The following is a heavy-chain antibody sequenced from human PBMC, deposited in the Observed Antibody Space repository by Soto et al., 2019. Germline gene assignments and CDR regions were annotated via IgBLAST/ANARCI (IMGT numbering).Heavy chain of an antibody. Sequence: QVQLVESGGGVIQPGRSLRLSCAASGFSFGAYAMFWVRQAPGKGLEWVAVISYDGANIYYADSVKGRFTISRDNSKNTLYVQMNSLRTEDTAIYYCARDRSGIRGFDYWGQGTLVTVS. CDR3: ARDRSGIRGFDY. D-gene: IGHD3-10*01. V-gene: IGHV3-30-3*01. CDR2: ISYDGANI. J-gene: IGHJ4*02. CDR1: GFSFGAYA.